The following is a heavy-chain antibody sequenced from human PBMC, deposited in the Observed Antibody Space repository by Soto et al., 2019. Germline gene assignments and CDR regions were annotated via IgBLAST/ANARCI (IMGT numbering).Heavy chain of an antibody. CDR2: IYDNGTT. D-gene: IGHD3-10*01. J-gene: IGHJ6*02. CDR3: VRPLPSGRNYGLDV. V-gene: IGHV3-53*01. Sequence: GGSLRLSCAASGLTVSNAYMAWVRQAPEMGLEWVSVIYDNGTTYYADSVKGRFTISRDTSTNTLSLQMDSLRAEDTAVYYCVRPLPSGRNYGLDVWGQGTTVTVSS. CDR1: GLTVSNAY.